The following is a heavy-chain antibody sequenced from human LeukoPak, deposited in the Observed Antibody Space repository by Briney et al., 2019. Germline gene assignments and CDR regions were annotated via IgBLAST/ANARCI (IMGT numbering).Heavy chain of an antibody. Sequence: ASVKVSCKVSGYTLTELSMHWVRQATGQGLEWMGWMNPNSGNTGYAQKFQGRVTMTRNTSISTAYMELSSLRSEDTAVYYCARGGEYSSRPLMYWGQGTLVTVSS. D-gene: IGHD6-13*01. V-gene: IGHV1-8*01. CDR1: GYTLTELS. CDR2: MNPNSGNT. J-gene: IGHJ4*02. CDR3: ARGGEYSSRPLMY.